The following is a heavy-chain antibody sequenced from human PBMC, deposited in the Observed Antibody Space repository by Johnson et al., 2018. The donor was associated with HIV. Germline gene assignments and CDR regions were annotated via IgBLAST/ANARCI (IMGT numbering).Heavy chain of an antibody. V-gene: IGHV3-66*02. Sequence: VQLVESGGDLVQPGGSLRLSCAASGFTVSNNYVSWVRQAPGKGLEWVSVIYSGGSTYYADSVKGRFTISRDNSKNTLYLQMNSLRAEDTAVFFCARDWSWRGSLKGGGAFDIWGQGTLVTVSA. CDR1: GFTVSNNY. CDR2: IYSGGST. J-gene: IGHJ3*02. D-gene: IGHD1-26*01. CDR3: ARDWSWRGSLKGGGAFDI.